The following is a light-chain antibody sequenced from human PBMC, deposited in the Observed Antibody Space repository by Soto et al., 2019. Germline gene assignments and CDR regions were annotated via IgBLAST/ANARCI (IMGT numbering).Light chain of an antibody. CDR1: SSDVGGYNY. V-gene: IGLV2-14*01. CDR3: RSYTSSSSLVV. J-gene: IGLJ2*01. Sequence: QSALTKPASVSGSPGQSITISCTGTSSDVGGYNYVSWYQQHPGKAPKLMIYDVSNRPSGVSNRFSGSKSGNTASLTISGLQAEYEADYYCRSYTSSSSLVVFGGGTKLTVL. CDR2: DVS.